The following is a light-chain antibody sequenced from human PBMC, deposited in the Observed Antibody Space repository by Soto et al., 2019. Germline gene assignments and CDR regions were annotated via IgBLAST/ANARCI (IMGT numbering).Light chain of an antibody. CDR3: QQFNSYPT. V-gene: IGKV1-13*02. Sequence: AIQLTQSASSLSASVGDRVTITCRASQGISSALAWYQQKPGKAPKLLIYDASTLRSGVPSRFSGSGSGTDFTLTIGSLQPEDFATYYCQQFNSYPTFGQGTKVDIK. CDR1: QGISSA. J-gene: IGKJ1*01. CDR2: DAS.